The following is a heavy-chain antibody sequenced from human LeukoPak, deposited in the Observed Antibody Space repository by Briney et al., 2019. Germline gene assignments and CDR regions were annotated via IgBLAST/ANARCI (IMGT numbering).Heavy chain of an antibody. V-gene: IGHV3-23*01. Sequence: PGGSLGLSCAASGFTFSSYAMSWVRQAPGKGLEWVSAISGSGGSTYYADSVKGRFTISRDNSKNTLYLQMNSLRAEDTAVYYCAKDLDYGGNSFDYWGQGTLVTVSS. J-gene: IGHJ4*02. CDR3: AKDLDYGGNSFDY. CDR1: GFTFSSYA. D-gene: IGHD4-17*01. CDR2: ISGSGGST.